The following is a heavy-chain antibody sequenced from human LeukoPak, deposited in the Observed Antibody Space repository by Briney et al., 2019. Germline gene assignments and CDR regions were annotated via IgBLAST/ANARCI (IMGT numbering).Heavy chain of an antibody. CDR1: GFTFSSYA. CDR3: AKTRPLDSSSWSHGDY. D-gene: IGHD6-13*01. J-gene: IGHJ4*02. V-gene: IGHV3-23*01. CDR2: ISGSGDST. Sequence: GGSLRLSCAASGFTFSSYAMSRVRQAPGKGLEWVSAISGSGDSTYYGDSVKGRFTISRDNSKNTLYLQMNSLRAEDTAVYYCAKTRPLDSSSWSHGDYWGQGTLVTVSS.